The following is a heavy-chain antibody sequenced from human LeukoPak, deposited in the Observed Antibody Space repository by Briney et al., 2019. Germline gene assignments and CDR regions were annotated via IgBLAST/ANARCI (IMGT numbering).Heavy chain of an antibody. Sequence: GGSLRLSCVASGFTFDDYAMHWVRQAPGKGLEWVSGISWNSGSIGYADSVKGRFTISRDNAKNSLYLQMNSLRAEDTALYYCARKVKDAFDIWGQGTMVTVSS. V-gene: IGHV3-9*01. J-gene: IGHJ3*02. CDR1: GFTFDDYA. D-gene: IGHD4-23*01. CDR3: ARKVKDAFDI. CDR2: ISWNSGSI.